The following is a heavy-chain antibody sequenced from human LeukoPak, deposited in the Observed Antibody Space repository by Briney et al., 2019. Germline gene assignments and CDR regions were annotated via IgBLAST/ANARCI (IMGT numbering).Heavy chain of an antibody. CDR1: GFSFSDYD. J-gene: IGHJ1*01. CDR2: ISGRSSHI. V-gene: IGHV3-21*01. D-gene: IGHD3-16*01. Sequence: GGSLRLSCSASGFSFSDYDMNWVRQAPGKGLEWVSAISGRSSHIYYGESVKGRFTISRDNAKNSLYLQMDSLGVEDTAVYYCGRSFPPLRTSSAGDLWGQGTLVIVSS. CDR3: GRSFPPLRTSSAGDL.